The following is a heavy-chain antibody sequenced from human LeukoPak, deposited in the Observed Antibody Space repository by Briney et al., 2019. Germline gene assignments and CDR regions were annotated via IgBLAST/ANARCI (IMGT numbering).Heavy chain of an antibody. CDR3: ARDKDGSGWYSLGY. CDR2: INVITGYI. D-gene: IGHD6-19*01. Sequence: GGSLRLSCAASGFSFENYNMNWVRQAPGKGLEWVAYINVITGYIYYADSLKGRFTISRDNAKKSLFLEMNSLRVEDTAVYYCARDKDGSGWYSLGYWGQGTLVTVSS. J-gene: IGHJ4*02. CDR1: GFSFENYN. V-gene: IGHV3-21*01.